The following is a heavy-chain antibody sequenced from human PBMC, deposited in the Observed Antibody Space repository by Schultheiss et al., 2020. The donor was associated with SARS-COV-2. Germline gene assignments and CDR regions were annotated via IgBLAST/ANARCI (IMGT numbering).Heavy chain of an antibody. CDR2: ISGSGGST. Sequence: GGSLRLSCAASGFTFSSYSMNWVRQAPGKGLEWVSAISGSGGSTYYADSVKGRFTISRDNSKNTLYLQMNSLRAEDTAVYYCAKSREFYPSFDYWGQGTLVTVSS. CDR3: AKSREFYPSFDY. CDR1: GFTFSSYS. J-gene: IGHJ4*02. V-gene: IGHV3-23*01. D-gene: IGHD3-10*01.